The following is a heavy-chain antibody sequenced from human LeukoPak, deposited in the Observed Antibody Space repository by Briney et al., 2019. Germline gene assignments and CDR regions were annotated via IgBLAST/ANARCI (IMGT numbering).Heavy chain of an antibody. D-gene: IGHD4-17*01. Sequence: SVKVSCKASGGTFSSYAISWVRQAPGQGLEWMGGIIPIFGTANYAQKFQGRVTITADESTSTAYMELNSLRSEDTAVYYCARHYGDYDISRTLFDYWGQGTLVTVSS. CDR2: IIPIFGTA. CDR1: GGTFSSYA. J-gene: IGHJ4*02. V-gene: IGHV1-69*13. CDR3: ARHYGDYDISRTLFDY.